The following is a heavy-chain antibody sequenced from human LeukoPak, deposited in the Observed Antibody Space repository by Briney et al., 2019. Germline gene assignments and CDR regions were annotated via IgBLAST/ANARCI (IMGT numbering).Heavy chain of an antibody. CDR2: INPNSGGT. Sequence: ASVKVSCKASGYTFTGYYMHWVRQAPGQGLEWMGWINPNSGGTNYAQKFQGRVTMTRDTSISTAYMELSRLRSDDTAVYYCARVTLRPVTTHFDYWGQGTLVTVSS. CDR3: ARVTLRPVTTHFDY. D-gene: IGHD4-17*01. CDR1: GYTFTGYY. J-gene: IGHJ4*02. V-gene: IGHV1-2*02.